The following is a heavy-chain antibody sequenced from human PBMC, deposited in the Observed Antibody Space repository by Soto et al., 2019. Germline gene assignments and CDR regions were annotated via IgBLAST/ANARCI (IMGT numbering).Heavy chain of an antibody. D-gene: IGHD3-3*01. J-gene: IGHJ4*02. Sequence: GGSLRLSCTASGFTFGDYAMSWFRQAPGKGLEWVGFIRSKAYGGTTEYAASVKGRFTISRDDSKSIAYLQMNSLKTEDTAVYYCTRDHITIFGVVIIQGGADYWGQGTLVTVSS. CDR2: IRSKAYGGTT. CDR3: TRDHITIFGVVIIQGGADY. V-gene: IGHV3-49*03. CDR1: GFTFGDYA.